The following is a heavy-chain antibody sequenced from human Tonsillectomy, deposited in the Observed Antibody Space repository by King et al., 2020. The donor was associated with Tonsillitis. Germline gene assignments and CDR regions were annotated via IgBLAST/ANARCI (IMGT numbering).Heavy chain of an antibody. D-gene: IGHD3-10*01. Sequence: VQLVESGAEVKKPGASVKVSCKASGYTFTSYGISWVRQAPGQGLEWMGWISAYNGNTNYAQKLQGRVTMTTDTSTSTVYMELRSLRSDDTAVYYCARDPRITMGRGVYSWFDPWGQGTLVTVSS. J-gene: IGHJ5*02. V-gene: IGHV1-18*04. CDR3: ARDPRITMGRGVYSWFDP. CDR1: GYTFTSYG. CDR2: ISAYNGNT.